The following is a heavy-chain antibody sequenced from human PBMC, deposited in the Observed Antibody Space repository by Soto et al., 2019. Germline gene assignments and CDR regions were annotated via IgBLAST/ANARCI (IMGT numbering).Heavy chain of an antibody. CDR3: ARQLKEDYYYGMDV. V-gene: IGHV3-30-3*01. CDR1: GFTFSSYA. CDR2: ISYDGSNK. D-gene: IGHD1-1*01. Sequence: QVQLVESGGGVVQPGRSLRLSCAASGFTFSSYAMHWVRQAPGKGLEWVAVISYDGSNKYYADSVKGRFTISTDNSKDTLYLQMNRLRAEDTAVYYCARQLKEDYYYGMDVWGQGTTVTVSS. J-gene: IGHJ6*02.